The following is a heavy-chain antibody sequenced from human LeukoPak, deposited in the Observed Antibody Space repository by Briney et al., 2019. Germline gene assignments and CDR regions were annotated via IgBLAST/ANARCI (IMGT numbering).Heavy chain of an antibody. V-gene: IGHV1-2*02. D-gene: IGHD4-17*01. Sequence: ASVKVSCKASGYTFTGYYMHWVRQAPGQGLEWMGWINPNSGGTNYAQKFQGRVTMTRDTSISTAYMELSRLRSDDTAVYYCARSSDYGDCFDYWGQGTLVTVSS. CDR3: ARSSDYGDCFDY. CDR2: INPNSGGT. J-gene: IGHJ4*02. CDR1: GYTFTGYY.